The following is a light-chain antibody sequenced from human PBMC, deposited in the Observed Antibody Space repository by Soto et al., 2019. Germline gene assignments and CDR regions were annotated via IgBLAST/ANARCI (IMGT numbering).Light chain of an antibody. CDR2: KAS. Sequence: DIKMTQSPSTLSGSVGERVTIPCRASQTISSWLAWYQQKPGKAPKLLIYKASTLKSGVPSRFSGSGSGTEFTLTISSLQPDDFATYYCQQYGSSPTWTFGQGTKVDIK. V-gene: IGKV1-5*03. J-gene: IGKJ1*01. CDR1: QTISSW. CDR3: QQYGSSPTWT.